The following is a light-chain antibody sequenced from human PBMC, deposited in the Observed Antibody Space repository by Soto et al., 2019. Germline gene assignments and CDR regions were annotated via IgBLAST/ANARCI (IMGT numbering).Light chain of an antibody. Sequence: QSVLTQPASVSGSTGQSIAISCTGTSSDVDGYNYVSWYQHHPGKAPKLMIYDVSSRPSGVSNRFSGSKSGNTASLTISGLQAEDEADYYCISYTTISTYVFGTGTKVTVL. V-gene: IGLV2-14*03. CDR1: SSDVDGYNY. J-gene: IGLJ1*01. CDR2: DVS. CDR3: ISYTTISTYV.